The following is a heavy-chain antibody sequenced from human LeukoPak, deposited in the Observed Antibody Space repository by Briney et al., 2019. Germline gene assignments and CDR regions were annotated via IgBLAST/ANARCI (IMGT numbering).Heavy chain of an antibody. CDR1: EFTFSSYT. J-gene: IGHJ4*02. D-gene: IGHD1-26*01. CDR2: ISSSSSYI. Sequence: GGSLRLSCAASEFTFSSYTMDWVRQAPGKGLEWVSSISSSSSYIYYADSVKGRFTISRDNAKNSLYLQMNSLRAEDTAVYYCAKGSGSYGKDVEYWGQGTLVTVSS. V-gene: IGHV3-21*04. CDR3: AKGSGSYGKDVEY.